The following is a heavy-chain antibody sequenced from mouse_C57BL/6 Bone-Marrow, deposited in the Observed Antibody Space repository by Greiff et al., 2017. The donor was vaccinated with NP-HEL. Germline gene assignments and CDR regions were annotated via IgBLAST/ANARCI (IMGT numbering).Heavy chain of an antibody. CDR2: ITYDGSST. J-gene: IGHJ4*01. CDR1: GFTFSDYY. D-gene: IGHD2-4*01. V-gene: IGHV5-16*01. CDR3: AREGGLRRRTYAMDY. Sequence: EVMLVESEGGLVQPGSSMKLSCTASGFTFSDYYMAWVRQAPDKGLEWVANITYDGSSTYYLDSLKSRFIISRDNAQNILYLQMSSLKSEDTATYYCAREGGLRRRTYAMDYGGQGTSVTVSS.